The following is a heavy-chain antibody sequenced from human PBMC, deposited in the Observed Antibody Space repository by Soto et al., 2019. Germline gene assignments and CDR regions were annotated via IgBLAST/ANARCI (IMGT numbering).Heavy chain of an antibody. J-gene: IGHJ4*02. V-gene: IGHV3-30-3*01. D-gene: IGHD1-26*01. CDR3: ARGEY. CDR2: ISYEGSNK. Sequence: QVQLVESGGGVVQPGRSLRLSCAASGFTFSSYAMHWVRQAPGKGLEWVAVISYEGSNKYYADSVKGRFTISRDNSKNTLYLQRNSLRSEATAVYYFARGEYWGQGTLSPSPQ. CDR1: GFTFSSYA.